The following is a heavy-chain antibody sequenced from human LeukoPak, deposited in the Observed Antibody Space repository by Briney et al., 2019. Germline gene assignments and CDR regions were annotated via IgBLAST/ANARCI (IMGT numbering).Heavy chain of an antibody. D-gene: IGHD2-8*01. J-gene: IGHJ3*02. Sequence: PSETQSLTCTVAGDSIRKYYWSWIRQSPGKGLEWIGNIHNSGTTNYNLSLESRATMSVDRSKNQFSLKLNSVTAADSAVYYCACFGCTKGVYDAFDIWGQGTMVTVSS. V-gene: IGHV4-59*08. CDR3: ACFGCTKGVYDAFDI. CDR1: GDSIRKYY. CDR2: IHNSGTT.